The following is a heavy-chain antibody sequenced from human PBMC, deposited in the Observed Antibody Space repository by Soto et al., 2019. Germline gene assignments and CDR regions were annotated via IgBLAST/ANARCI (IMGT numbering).Heavy chain of an antibody. Sequence: RASVKVSCKASGFTFTSSAVQWVRQARGQRLEWIGWIVVGSGNTNYAQKFQERVTITRDMSTSTAYMELSSLRSEDTAVYYCAASGLRYFDWLLSVMPGFDPWGQGTLVTVSS. V-gene: IGHV1-58*01. D-gene: IGHD3-9*01. CDR2: IVVGSGNT. CDR1: GFTFTSSA. J-gene: IGHJ5*02. CDR3: AASGLRYFDWLLSVMPGFDP.